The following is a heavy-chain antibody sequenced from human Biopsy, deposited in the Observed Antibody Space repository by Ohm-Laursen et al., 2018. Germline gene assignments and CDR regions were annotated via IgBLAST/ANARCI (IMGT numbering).Heavy chain of an antibody. Sequence: ASVKVSCKASGYSFSNYGISWVRQAPGQGLEWMGWISDYSGKTNYAQKFQGRVTMTTVTSTTTAYMELRSLRSDDTAVYYCAREDTNYELWSGPQNYYYNGMDVWGQGTTVTVSS. D-gene: IGHD3-3*01. V-gene: IGHV1-18*01. J-gene: IGHJ6*02. CDR3: AREDTNYELWSGPQNYYYNGMDV. CDR1: GYSFSNYG. CDR2: ISDYSGKT.